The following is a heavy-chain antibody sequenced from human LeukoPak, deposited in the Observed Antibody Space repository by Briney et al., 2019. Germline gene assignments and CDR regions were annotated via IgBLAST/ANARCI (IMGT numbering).Heavy chain of an antibody. V-gene: IGHV3-74*01. CDR1: GFTFSSYW. CDR3: VRTHYYGSGSYYY. J-gene: IGHJ4*02. CDR2: ISSDGSST. D-gene: IGHD3-10*01. Sequence: GGSLRLSCAACGFTFSSYWMHWVRQAPGKGLVWVSRISSDGSSTSYADYVKGRFTISRGNAKNTLYLQMNSLRAEDTTVYYCVRTHYYGSGSYYYWGQGTLVTVSS.